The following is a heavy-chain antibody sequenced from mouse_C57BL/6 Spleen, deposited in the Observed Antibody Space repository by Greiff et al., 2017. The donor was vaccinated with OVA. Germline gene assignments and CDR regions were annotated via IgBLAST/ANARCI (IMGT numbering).Heavy chain of an antibody. D-gene: IGHD1-1*01. CDR2: IWRGGST. CDR3: AKNRHYGYAMDY. V-gene: IGHV2-5*01. Sequence: VQLQQSGPGLVQPSQSLSITCTVSGFSLTSSGVHWVRQSPGKGLEWLGVIWRGGSTDYNAAFMSRLSITKDNSKSQVFFKMNSLQADDTSRYYCAKNRHYGYAMDYWGQGTSVTVSS. J-gene: IGHJ4*01. CDR1: GFSLTSSG.